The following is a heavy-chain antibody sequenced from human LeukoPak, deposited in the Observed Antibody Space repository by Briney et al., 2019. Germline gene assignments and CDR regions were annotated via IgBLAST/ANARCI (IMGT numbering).Heavy chain of an antibody. CDR2: VKQDGSEK. V-gene: IGHV3-7*01. J-gene: IGHJ4*02. D-gene: IGHD1-20*01. CDR3: ARDFNWNLDY. CDR1: GFTFSSYW. Sequence: GGSLRLSCAASGFTFSSYWMSWVRQAPGKGLEWVASVKQDGSEKYSVDSVRGRFTISRDNAKNSLYLQTNSLRAEDTAVYYCARDFNWNLDYWGQGTLVTVSS.